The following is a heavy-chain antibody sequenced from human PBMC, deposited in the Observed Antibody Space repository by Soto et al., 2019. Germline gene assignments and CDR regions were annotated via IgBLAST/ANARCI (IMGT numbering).Heavy chain of an antibody. V-gene: IGHV4-31*03. D-gene: IGHD2-21*02. Sequence: SETLSLTCTVSGGSIGSCSYYWSWIRQLPGKGLEWIGYIYYSGSTYYNPSLKSRVTISVDTSKNQFSLKLSSVTAADTAVYYCARHPSDFWFDPWGQGTLVTIS. CDR3: ARHPSDFWFDP. J-gene: IGHJ5*02. CDR2: IYYSGST. CDR1: GGSIGSCSYY.